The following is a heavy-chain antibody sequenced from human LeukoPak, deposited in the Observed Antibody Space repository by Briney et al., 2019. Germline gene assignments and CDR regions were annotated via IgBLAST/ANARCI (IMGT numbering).Heavy chain of an antibody. CDR2: ISSNGGST. V-gene: IGHV3-64*01. CDR3: ARGREQQLVLGYFQH. CDR1: GFTFSSYD. Sequence: GGSLRFSCAASGFTFSSYDMHWVRQAPGKGLEYVSAISSNGGSTYYANSVKGRFTISRDNSKNTLYLQMGSLRAEDMAVYYCARGREQQLVLGYFQHWGQGTLVTVSS. D-gene: IGHD6-13*01. J-gene: IGHJ1*01.